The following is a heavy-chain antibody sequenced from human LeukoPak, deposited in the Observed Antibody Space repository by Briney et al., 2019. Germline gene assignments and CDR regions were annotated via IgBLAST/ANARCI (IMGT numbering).Heavy chain of an antibody. Sequence: SETLSLTCGVYDGSLTNYYCHWIRQAPGKGLEWIGEISHGGITKHNPSPKSRVTMSQDTSKRQFSLKMNSMTAADTGVYYCGIFMDVVPGSMSWGLGTLVTVSS. CDR2: ISHGGIT. D-gene: IGHD2-2*01. CDR1: DGSLTNYY. CDR3: GIFMDVVPGSMS. V-gene: IGHV4-34*01. J-gene: IGHJ4*02.